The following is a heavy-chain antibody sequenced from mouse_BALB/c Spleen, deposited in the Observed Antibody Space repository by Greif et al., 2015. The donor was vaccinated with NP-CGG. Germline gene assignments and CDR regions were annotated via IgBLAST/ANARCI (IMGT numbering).Heavy chain of an antibody. V-gene: IGHV1-66*01. CDR3: AGNYGPYYAMDY. D-gene: IGHD1-2*01. CDR2: IFPGSGNT. Sequence: ESGPELVKPGASVKISCKASGYSFTSYYIHWVKQRPGQGLEWIGWIFPGSGNTKYNGKFKGKATLTADTSSSTAYMQLSSLTSEDSAVYFCAGNYGPYYAMDYWGQGTSVTVSS. CDR1: GYSFTSYY. J-gene: IGHJ4*01.